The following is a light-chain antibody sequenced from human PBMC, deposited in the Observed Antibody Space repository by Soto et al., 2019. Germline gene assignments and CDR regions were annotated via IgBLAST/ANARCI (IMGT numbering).Light chain of an antibody. CDR2: GAS. V-gene: IGKV3-11*01. CDR1: QSVSSN. Sequence: ETVMTQSPATLSVSPGERATLSCRASQSVSSNLAWYQHKPGQAPRLLIFGASQRATGIPARFRGSGSGTDFTLSISSLEPEDFAVYYCQQRTDRPPWTFGQGTKVDIK. J-gene: IGKJ1*01. CDR3: QQRTDRPPWT.